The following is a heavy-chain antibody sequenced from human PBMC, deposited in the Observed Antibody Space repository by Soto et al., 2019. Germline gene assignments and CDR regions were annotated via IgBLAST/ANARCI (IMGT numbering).Heavy chain of an antibody. CDR3: ARGDYNDYFDF. D-gene: IGHD4-4*01. CDR1: GVSINTGGYS. Sequence: QVQLQESGPGLVKPSQTLSLTCAVSGVSINTGGYSWKWIRQSPGKALEWMGHIYQSGSTYYKPSLKGRITISVDMSNNDFSLEVTSVTPADTAVYFCARGDYNDYFDFWGQGALVTVSS. CDR2: IYQSGST. J-gene: IGHJ4*02. V-gene: IGHV4-30-2*06.